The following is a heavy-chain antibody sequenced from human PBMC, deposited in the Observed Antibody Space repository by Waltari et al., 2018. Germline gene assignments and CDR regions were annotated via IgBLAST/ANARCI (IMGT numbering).Heavy chain of an antibody. Sequence: QVQLQESGPGLVKPSQTLSLTCTVSGGSISSGGYYWSWIRQHPGKGLAWIENIYYSVSTYYNPSLKSRFTISVDTSKNQFSRKLSSVTAADTAVYYCARAPRATGDAFDIWGQGTMVTVSS. D-gene: IGHD1-26*01. CDR2: IYYSVST. CDR1: GGSISSGGYY. V-gene: IGHV4-31*03. CDR3: ARAPRATGDAFDI. J-gene: IGHJ3*02.